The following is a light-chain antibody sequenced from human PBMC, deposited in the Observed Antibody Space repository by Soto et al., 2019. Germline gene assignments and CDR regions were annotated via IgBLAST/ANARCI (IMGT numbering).Light chain of an antibody. CDR3: SSYTAGGTI. V-gene: IGLV2-14*01. CDR2: EVS. CDR1: SGDVGGYYY. Sequence: QSALTQPASVSGSPGQSITISCTGTSGDVGGYYYVSWYQQLPGKAPKLMSSEVSNRPSGVSNRFSGSKSGNTASLTISGLQAEDEADYYGSSYTAGGTIFGTGTKLTVL. J-gene: IGLJ1*01.